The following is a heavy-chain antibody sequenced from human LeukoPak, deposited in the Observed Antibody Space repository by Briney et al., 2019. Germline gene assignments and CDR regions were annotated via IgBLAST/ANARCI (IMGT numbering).Heavy chain of an antibody. V-gene: IGHV3-49*04. CDR3: TTDLPITTVTTFSLGAYDY. CDR1: GFTFGDYP. CDR2: IRSKAYGGTP. Sequence: GGSLRLSCTASGFTFGDYPMSWVRQAPGKGLEWVSFIRSKAYGGTPEYAASVKGRFTISRDDSKSIAYLQMNSLKIEDTAVYYCTTDLPITTVTTFSLGAYDYWGQGTLVTVSS. J-gene: IGHJ4*02. D-gene: IGHD4-17*01.